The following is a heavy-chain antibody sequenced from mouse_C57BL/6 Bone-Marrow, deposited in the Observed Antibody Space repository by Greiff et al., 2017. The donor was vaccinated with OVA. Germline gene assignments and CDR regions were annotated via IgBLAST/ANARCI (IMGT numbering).Heavy chain of an antibody. V-gene: IGHV1-81*01. CDR3: ARSYYGSSLGFAY. J-gene: IGHJ3*01. D-gene: IGHD1-1*01. CDR1: GYTFTSYG. CDR2: IYPRSGNT. Sequence: QVQLKQSGAELARPGASVKLSCKASGYTFTSYGISWVKQRTGQGLEWIGEIYPRSGNTYYNEKFKGKATLTADKSSSTAYMELRSLTSEDSAVYFCARSYYGSSLGFAYWGQGTLVTVSA.